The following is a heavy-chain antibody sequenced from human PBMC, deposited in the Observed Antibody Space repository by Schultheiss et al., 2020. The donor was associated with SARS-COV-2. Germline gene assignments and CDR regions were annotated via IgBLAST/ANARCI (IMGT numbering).Heavy chain of an antibody. CDR2: ISDSGVTT. CDR1: GFTFSSYS. D-gene: IGHD6-13*01. V-gene: IGHV3-48*01. J-gene: IGHJ4*02. Sequence: GESLKISCAASGFTFSSYSMNWVRQAPGKGLEWVSSISDSGVTTDCADSVKGRFTISRDNAKNSLYLQMNSLRVEDTAVYYCARGTLAAAGGGVDYWGLGTLVTVSS. CDR3: ARGTLAAAGGGVDY.